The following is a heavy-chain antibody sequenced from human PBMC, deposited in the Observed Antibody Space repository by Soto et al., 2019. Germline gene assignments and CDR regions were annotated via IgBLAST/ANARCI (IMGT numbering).Heavy chain of an antibody. CDR2: IYYSGST. J-gene: IGHJ5*02. D-gene: IGHD3-10*01. CDR1: GCSISSYY. Sequence: LETLSLTCTVSGCSISSYYWSWIRQPPGKGLEWIGYIYYSGSTNYNPSLKRRVTISVDTSKNQFSLKLSSVTAADTAVYYCATSYGSGRGFDPWGQGTLVTVSS. V-gene: IGHV4-59*01. CDR3: ATSYGSGRGFDP.